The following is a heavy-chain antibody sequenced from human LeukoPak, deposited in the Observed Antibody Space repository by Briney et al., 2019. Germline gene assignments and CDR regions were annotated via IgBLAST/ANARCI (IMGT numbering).Heavy chain of an antibody. CDR1: GYTFTSYG. Sequence: ASVKVSCKASGYTFTSYGISWVRQAPGQGLEWMGWISAYNGNTNYAQKLQGRVTMTTDTSTSTAYVELRSLRSDDTAVYYCARSIVVVPAAIPHQDFDYWGQGTLVTVSS. J-gene: IGHJ4*02. CDR3: ARSIVVVPAAIPHQDFDY. V-gene: IGHV1-18*01. CDR2: ISAYNGNT. D-gene: IGHD2-2*02.